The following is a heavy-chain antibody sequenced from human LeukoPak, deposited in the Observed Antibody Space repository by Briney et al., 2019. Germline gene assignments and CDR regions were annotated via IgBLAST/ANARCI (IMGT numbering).Heavy chain of an antibody. J-gene: IGHJ4*02. D-gene: IGHD3-22*01. CDR3: ARGYDRNGYQSRGFDY. V-gene: IGHV4-61*02. CDR1: GVSISSGSFY. Sequence: RSSETLSLTCTVSGVSISSGSFYWSWLRQTAGKGLEWIGRIYPSEDSQNSPSFRSRATVALDTRNQFSLRLSSVTAADTAVYFCARGYDRNGYQSRGFDYWGQGALVNVSS. CDR2: IYPSEDS.